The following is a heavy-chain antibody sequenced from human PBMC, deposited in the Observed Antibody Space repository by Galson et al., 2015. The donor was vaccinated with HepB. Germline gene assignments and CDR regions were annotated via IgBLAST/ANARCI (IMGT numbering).Heavy chain of an antibody. CDR3: ARVPYKTARPEGMDYYYAMDV. J-gene: IGHJ6*02. CDR2: INPSDGRS. D-gene: IGHD6-6*01. V-gene: IGHV1-46*01. CDR1: GHTFINYY. Sequence: SVKVSCKASGHTFINYYIHWVRQAPGQGLEWMGFINPSDGRSTYAQKIQGRVTMTRDTSTSTVYMELSSLRSEDTAVYYCARVPYKTARPEGMDYYYAMDVWGQGTTVTVSS.